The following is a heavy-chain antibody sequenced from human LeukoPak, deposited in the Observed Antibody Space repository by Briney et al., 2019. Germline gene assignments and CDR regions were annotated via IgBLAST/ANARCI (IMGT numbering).Heavy chain of an antibody. CDR3: AKDREGPFDY. D-gene: IGHD1-26*01. V-gene: IGHV3-30*18. CDR2: ISYDGSNK. J-gene: IGHJ4*02. CDR1: GFSFSSSG. Sequence: GPSLRLSCVAAGFSFSSSGMHCVRQAPGKGLEWVAVISYDGSNKYYADSVEGRFTISKDNSKNTLYLQMNSMRAEDTAVYSCAKDREGPFDYWGQGTLVTVSS.